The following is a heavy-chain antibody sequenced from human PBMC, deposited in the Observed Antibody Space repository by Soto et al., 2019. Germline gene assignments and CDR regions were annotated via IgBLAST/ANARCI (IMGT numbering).Heavy chain of an antibody. CDR2: ISGSGGST. J-gene: IGHJ4*02. CDR1: GFTFSSYA. V-gene: IGHV3-23*01. CDR3: AKDPLWGWMTTVTTVDY. D-gene: IGHD4-17*01. Sequence: EVQLLESGGGLVQPGGSLRLSCAASGFTFSSYAMSWVRQAPGKGLEWVSAISGSGGSTYYADSVKGWFTISRDNSKNSRYLQMNSMRAEDTAVYYCAKDPLWGWMTTVTTVDYWGQGTLVTVSS.